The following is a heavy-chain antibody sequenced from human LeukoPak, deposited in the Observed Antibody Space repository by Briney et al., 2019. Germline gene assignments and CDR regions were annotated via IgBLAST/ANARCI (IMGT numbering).Heavy chain of an antibody. CDR3: AREFAYEFEELFDY. D-gene: IGHD3-10*01. Sequence: GGSLRLSCAASGFTFSTYTMNWVRQAPGKGLEWVSSISSSSSYLFYADSVKGRFTISRDNAKNSLYLQMNSLRAEDTAVYYCAREFAYEFEELFDYLGQGTLVTVSS. V-gene: IGHV3-21*01. J-gene: IGHJ4*02. CDR2: ISSSSSYL. CDR1: GFTFSTYT.